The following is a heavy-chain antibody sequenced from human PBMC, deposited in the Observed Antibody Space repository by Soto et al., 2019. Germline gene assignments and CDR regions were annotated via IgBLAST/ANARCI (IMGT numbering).Heavy chain of an antibody. V-gene: IGHV3-23*01. CDR2: ISGSGGST. J-gene: IGHJ4*02. CDR1: GYSFSGYA. D-gene: IGHD3-22*01. Sequence: PGGSLRLSCAASGYSFSGYAMSWVRQAPGRGLEWVSGISGSGGSTYYADSVKGRFTISRDNSKNTLYLQMNSLRAEDTAVYYCAKRGYDSTGYYFDYWGQGTLVTVSS. CDR3: AKRGYDSTGYYFDY.